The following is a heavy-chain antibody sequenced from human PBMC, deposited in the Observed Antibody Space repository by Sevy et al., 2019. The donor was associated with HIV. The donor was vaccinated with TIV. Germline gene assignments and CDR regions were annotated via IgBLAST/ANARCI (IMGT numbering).Heavy chain of an antibody. V-gene: IGHV4-59*01. CDR2: IYYSGTT. D-gene: IGHD3-16*01. CDR1: GGTINSYF. J-gene: IGHJ6*02. CDR3: ARRVAGEPYYYGMDV. Sequence: SETLSLMCSVHGGTINSYFWNWIRQPPGKGLEWIGNIYYSGTTKYNPSLKSRFTMLVDTSKNQFSLRLTSGTAADTAVYYCARRVAGEPYYYGMDVWGQGATVTVSS.